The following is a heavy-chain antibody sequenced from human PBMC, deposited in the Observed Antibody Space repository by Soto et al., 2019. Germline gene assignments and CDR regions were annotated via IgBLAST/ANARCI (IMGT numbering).Heavy chain of an antibody. J-gene: IGHJ3*02. CDR2: IYYSGST. V-gene: IGHV4-31*03. CDR3: AREGDPGNDYSEPDAFYI. CDR1: GGSISSGGYY. D-gene: IGHD4-4*01. Sequence: SETLSLTCTVSGGSISSGGYYWSWIRQHPGKGLEWIGYIYYSGSTYYNPSLKSRVTISVDTSKNQFSLKLSSVTAADTAVYYCAREGDPGNDYSEPDAFYIWGQGTMVTVSS.